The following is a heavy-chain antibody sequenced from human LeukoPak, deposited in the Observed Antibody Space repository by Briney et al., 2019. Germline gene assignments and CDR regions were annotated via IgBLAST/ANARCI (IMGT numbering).Heavy chain of an antibody. Sequence: PSETVSLTCTLSGGPISSSSYYWGWIRQPPGKGLVWIGSIYYSGSTYYNPSLKSRVSISVDTSKNHFSLKLTSVTSADTAVYYCARHFSPAWDDIFDIWGQGTMVTVSS. CDR3: ARHFSPAWDDIFDI. CDR2: IYYSGST. D-gene: IGHD1-26*01. J-gene: IGHJ3*02. V-gene: IGHV4-39*01. CDR1: GGPISSSSYY.